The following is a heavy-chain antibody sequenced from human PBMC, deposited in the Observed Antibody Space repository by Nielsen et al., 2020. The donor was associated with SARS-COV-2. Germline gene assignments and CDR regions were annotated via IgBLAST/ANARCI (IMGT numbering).Heavy chain of an antibody. CDR2: INSDGSST. J-gene: IGHJ5*02. D-gene: IGHD6-19*01. Sequence: GESLKISCAASAFTFSTYWMHWVRQAPGKGLVWVSRINSDGSSTSYADSVKGRFTISRDNAKNTLYLQMNSLRAEDTAVYYCARQSSSGWQNWFDPWGQGTLVTVSS. CDR1: AFTFSTYW. CDR3: ARQSSSGWQNWFDP. V-gene: IGHV3-74*01.